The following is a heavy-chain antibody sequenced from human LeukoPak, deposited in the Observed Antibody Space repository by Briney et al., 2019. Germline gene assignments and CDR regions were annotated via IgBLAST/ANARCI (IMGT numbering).Heavy chain of an antibody. CDR2: INPNSGGT. J-gene: IGHJ3*02. D-gene: IGHD5-12*01. CDR1: GYTFTGYY. Sequence: ASVKVSCKASGYTFTGYYMHWVRQAPGQGLEWMGWINPNSGGTNYAQKFQGRVTMTRGTSISTAYMELSRLRSDDTAVYYCARPSYHPLGCSGYDTAFDIWGQGTMVTVSS. CDR3: ARPSYHPLGCSGYDTAFDI. V-gene: IGHV1-2*02.